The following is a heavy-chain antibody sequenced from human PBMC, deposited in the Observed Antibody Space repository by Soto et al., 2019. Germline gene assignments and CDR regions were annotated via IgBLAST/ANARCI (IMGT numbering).Heavy chain of an antibody. CDR2: IKQDGSEK. J-gene: IGHJ6*03. CDR3: ARSSWASSSSFAYYYDRDV. CDR1: GFTFSSYW. Sequence: GGSLRLSCAASGFTFSSYWMSWVRQAPGKGLEWVANIKQDGSEKYYVDSVKGRFTISRDNAKNSLYLQMNSLRAEDTAVYYCARSSWASSSSFAYYYDRDVWGKGTTVTVSS. D-gene: IGHD6-6*01. V-gene: IGHV3-7*01.